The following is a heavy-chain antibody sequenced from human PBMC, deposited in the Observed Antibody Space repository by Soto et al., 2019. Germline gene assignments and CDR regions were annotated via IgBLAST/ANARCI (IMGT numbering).Heavy chain of an antibody. CDR3: ARAHDYDFWSGFLFYGMDV. V-gene: IGHV3-23*01. D-gene: IGHD3-3*01. J-gene: IGHJ6*02. Sequence: GGSLRLSCAASRFTFSNYAMSWVRQAPGKGREWVSGISSTGGSTYYADSVKGRFTISRDNSKNTLDLQMSSLRAEDTAIYYCARAHDYDFWSGFLFYGMDVWGQGTTVTVSS. CDR2: ISSTGGST. CDR1: RFTFSNYA.